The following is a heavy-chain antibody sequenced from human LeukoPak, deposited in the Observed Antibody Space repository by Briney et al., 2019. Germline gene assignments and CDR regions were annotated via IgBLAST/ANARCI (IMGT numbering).Heavy chain of an antibody. D-gene: IGHD1-7*01. Sequence: WVVAAPVKKLEWVSSIRVSDGARFYADSVKGRFTTSRDNPKNTLFLQMNSLRAEDTAAYYCATEPRWELYSFDIWGQGTMVTVSS. CDR3: ATEPRWELYSFDI. CDR2: IRVSDGAR. V-gene: IGHV3-23*01. J-gene: IGHJ3*02.